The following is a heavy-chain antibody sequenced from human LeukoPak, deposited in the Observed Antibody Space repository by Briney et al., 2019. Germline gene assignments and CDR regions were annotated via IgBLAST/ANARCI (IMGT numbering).Heavy chain of an antibody. CDR1: GYTFNSSY. V-gene: IGHV1-46*02. D-gene: IGHD6-13*01. CDR3: ARGWAGLMAAAGTDYFDY. J-gene: IGHJ4*02. CDR2: INPSDDST. Sequence: ASVKVSCKASGYTFNSSYMHWVRQAPGQGLEWMGIINPSDDSTRYAQKFQGRVTMTKDTSTNTVYMHLSSLSSDDTAVYYCARGWAGLMAAAGTDYFDYWGQGTLVTVSS.